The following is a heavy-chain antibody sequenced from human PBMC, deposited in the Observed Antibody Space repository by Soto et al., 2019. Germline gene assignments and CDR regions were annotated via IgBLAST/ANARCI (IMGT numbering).Heavy chain of an antibody. D-gene: IGHD2-21*02. V-gene: IGHV1-2*04. CDR1: GYTFTGYY. Sequence: QVQLVQSGAEVKKPGASVKVSCKASGYTFTGYYMHWVRQAPGQGLEWMGWINPNSGGTNYAQKFQGWVTMTRDTSISTAYMELSRLRSDDTAVYYCARSCGGDCRDYYGMDVWGQGTTVTVSS. CDR3: ARSCGGDCRDYYGMDV. J-gene: IGHJ6*02. CDR2: INPNSGGT.